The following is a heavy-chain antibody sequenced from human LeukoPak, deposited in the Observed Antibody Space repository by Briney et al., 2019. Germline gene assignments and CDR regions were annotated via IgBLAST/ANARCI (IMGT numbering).Heavy chain of an antibody. CDR2: IYYSGST. D-gene: IGHD3-10*01. CDR3: ARHPPVRGVIVKPLYYFDY. V-gene: IGHV4-39*01. Sequence: PSETLSLTCTVSGGSISRSSYYWGWIRQPPGKGLEWIGSIYYSGSTYYNPSLKSRVTISVDTSKNQFSLKLSSVTAADTAVYYCARHPPVRGVIVKPLYYFDYWGQGTLVTVSS. CDR1: GGSISRSSYY. J-gene: IGHJ4*02.